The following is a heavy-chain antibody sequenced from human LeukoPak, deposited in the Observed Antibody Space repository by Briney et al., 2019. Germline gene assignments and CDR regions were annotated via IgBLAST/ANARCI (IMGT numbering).Heavy chain of an antibody. CDR2: IYYSGST. V-gene: IGHV4-30-4*01. CDR1: GGSISSGDYD. Sequence: SETLSLTCIVSGGSISSGDYDWSWIRQPPGKGLEWIGHIYYSGSTYYNPSLKSRVTISVGTSKIQFSLKLSSVTAADTAVYYCARVIYGSGSYYIDYWGQGTLVTVSS. D-gene: IGHD3-10*01. CDR3: ARVIYGSGSYYIDY. J-gene: IGHJ4*02.